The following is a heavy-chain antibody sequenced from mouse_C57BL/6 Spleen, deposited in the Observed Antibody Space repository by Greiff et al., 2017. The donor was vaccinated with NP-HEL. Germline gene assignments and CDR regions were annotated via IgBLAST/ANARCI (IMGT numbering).Heavy chain of an antibody. J-gene: IGHJ1*03. CDR1: GFTFSSYT. D-gene: IGHD1-1*01. V-gene: IGHV5-9*01. CDR3: ARHDYDGSGAYFDV. CDR2: ISGGGGNT. Sequence: EVKLMESGGGLVKPGGSLKLSCAASGFTFSSYTMSWVRQTPEKRLEWVATISGGGGNTYYPDSVKGRFTISRDNAKNTLYLQMSSLRSEDTALYYCARHDYDGSGAYFDVWGTGTTVTVSS.